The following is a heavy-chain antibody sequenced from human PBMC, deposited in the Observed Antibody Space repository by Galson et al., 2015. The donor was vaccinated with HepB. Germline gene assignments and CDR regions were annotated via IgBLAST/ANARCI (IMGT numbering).Heavy chain of an antibody. CDR3: AKGRGVRGVESYDAFDI. J-gene: IGHJ3*02. Sequence: SLRLSCAASGFTFSSYAMSWVRQAPGKGLEWVSAISGSGGSTYYADSVKGRFTISRDNSKNTLYLQMNSLRAEDTAVYYCAKGRGVRGVESYDAFDIWGQGTMVTVSS. CDR2: ISGSGGST. V-gene: IGHV3-23*01. CDR1: GFTFSSYA. D-gene: IGHD3-10*01.